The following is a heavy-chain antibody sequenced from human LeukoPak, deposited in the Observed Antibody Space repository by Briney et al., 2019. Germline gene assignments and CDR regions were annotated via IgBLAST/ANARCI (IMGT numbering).Heavy chain of an antibody. CDR1: GFTFSSYE. J-gene: IGHJ2*01. V-gene: IGHV3-66*01. D-gene: IGHD5-12*01. CDR3: VTVASGFHFAFAL. CDR2: FYSAERT. Sequence: GGSLRLSCAASGFTFSSYEMNWVRQAPGKGLEWVSLFYSAERTYYADSVKGRFIISKDTSQKTLSLQMHRLGVADTATYYCVTVASGFHFAFALWGHGTLVTVSS.